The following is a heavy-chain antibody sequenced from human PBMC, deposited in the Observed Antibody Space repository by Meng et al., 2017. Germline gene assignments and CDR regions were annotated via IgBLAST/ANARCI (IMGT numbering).Heavy chain of an antibody. D-gene: IGHD1-26*01. CDR3: AREVYPYSGSYRFYYYGMDV. Sequence: GESLKISCAASGFTFSDYYMSWIRQAPGKGLEWVSYISSSGSTIYYADSVKGRFTISRDNAKNSLYLQMNSLRAEDTAVYYCAREVYPYSGSYRFYYYGMDVWGQGTTVTVSS. J-gene: IGHJ6*02. CDR1: GFTFSDYY. V-gene: IGHV3-11*01. CDR2: ISSSGSTI.